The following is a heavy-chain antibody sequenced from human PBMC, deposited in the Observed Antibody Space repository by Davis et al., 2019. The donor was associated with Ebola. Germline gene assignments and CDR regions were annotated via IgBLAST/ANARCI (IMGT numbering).Heavy chain of an antibody. CDR1: GDSVSTNSGG. Sequence: PSETLSLTCAISGDSVSTNSGGWNWIRQSPSRGLEWLGRTYSSSKWYTDYATSVNSRITINPDTSKNQFSLELSSVTAADTAIYYCARDDYYGSGSYSPSEHYYGLDVWGKGATVTVSS. V-gene: IGHV6-1*01. J-gene: IGHJ6*04. CDR3: ARDDYYGSGSYSPSEHYYGLDV. CDR2: TYSSSKWYT. D-gene: IGHD3-10*01.